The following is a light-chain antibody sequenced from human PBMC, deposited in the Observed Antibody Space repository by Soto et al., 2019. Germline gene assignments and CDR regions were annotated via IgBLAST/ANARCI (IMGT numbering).Light chain of an antibody. CDR1: QKSSPW. Sequence: DIEMVQSPSALSASVGDTVTITYRASQKSSPWLALYQQKPGQAPKLLMYDVSSLKRGVPSRFSGSGSGTEFTLTIGGLQPDDFATYYCQQFNSYPITFGQGTRLEIK. V-gene: IGKV1-5*01. CDR2: DVS. CDR3: QQFNSYPIT. J-gene: IGKJ5*01.